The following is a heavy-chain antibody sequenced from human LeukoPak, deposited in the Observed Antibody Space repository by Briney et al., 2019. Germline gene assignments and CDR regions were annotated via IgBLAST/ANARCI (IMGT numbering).Heavy chain of an antibody. V-gene: IGHV1-69*13. J-gene: IGHJ3*02. CDR3: ARAQGATIHKGAFDI. D-gene: IGHD5-12*01. Sequence: SVKVSCKASGYTFTTAGIGWVRQAPGQVLEWMGGIIPIFGTANYAQKFQGRVTITADESTSTAYMELSSLRSEDTAVYYCARAQGATIHKGAFDIWGQGTMVTVSS. CDR2: IIPIFGTA. CDR1: GYTFTTAG.